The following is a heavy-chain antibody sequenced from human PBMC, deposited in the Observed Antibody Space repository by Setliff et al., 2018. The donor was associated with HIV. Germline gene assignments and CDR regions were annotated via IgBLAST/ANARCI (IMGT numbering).Heavy chain of an antibody. V-gene: IGHV1-3*01. D-gene: IGHD3-10*01. CDR2: INAGNGNT. CDR1: GYTFTNYA. CDR3: ARALSYGSGTYSAAGF. Sequence: ASVKVSCKAFGYTFTNYAIHWVRQAPGQGLEWMGWINAGNGNTESSKKFQGRVTITRETSATTAYMELSSLTPEDTAIYFCARALSYGSGTYSAAGFWGQGTLVTVSS. J-gene: IGHJ4*02.